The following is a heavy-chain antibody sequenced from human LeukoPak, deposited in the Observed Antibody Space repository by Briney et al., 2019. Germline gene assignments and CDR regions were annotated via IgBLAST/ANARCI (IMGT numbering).Heavy chain of an antibody. D-gene: IGHD3-10*01. V-gene: IGHV3-15*01. Sequence: PGGSLRLSCAASGFTFTNAWMYWVRQAPGKGLEWVGRIKSKTDGGTSDSAAPVTGRFTISRDDSKSTLYLEMNSLKTEDTGVYYCSTLWYGAWGQGTLVTVSS. CDR1: GFTFTNAW. CDR3: STLWYGA. CDR2: IKSKTDGGTS. J-gene: IGHJ5*02.